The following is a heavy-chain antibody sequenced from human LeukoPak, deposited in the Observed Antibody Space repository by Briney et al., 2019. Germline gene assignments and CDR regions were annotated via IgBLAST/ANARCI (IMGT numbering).Heavy chain of an antibody. Sequence: GGSLRLSCAASGFTFSNAWMSWVRQAPGKGLEWVGRIKSKTDGGTTDYAAPVKGRFTISRDDSKNTLYLQMNSLKTEYTAVYYCTTGVVVVPAAMGADYYYGMDVWGKGTTVTVSS. J-gene: IGHJ6*04. CDR2: IKSKTDGGTT. D-gene: IGHD2-2*01. CDR3: TTGVVVVPAAMGADYYYGMDV. CDR1: GFTFSNAW. V-gene: IGHV3-15*01.